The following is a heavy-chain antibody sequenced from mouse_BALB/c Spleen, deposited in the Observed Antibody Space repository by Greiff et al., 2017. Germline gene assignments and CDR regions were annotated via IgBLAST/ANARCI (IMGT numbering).Heavy chain of an antibody. Sequence: QVHVKQSGAELVKPGASVKLSCKTSGYTFTSYWIQWVKQRPGQGLGWIGEIFPGTGTTYYNEKFKGKATLTIDTSSSTAYMQLSSLTSEDSAVYFCARYQAYYRFEDYWGQGTTLTVSS. CDR3: ARYQAYYRFEDY. CDR1: GYTFTSYW. CDR2: IFPGTGTT. J-gene: IGHJ2*01. V-gene: IGHV1S132*01. D-gene: IGHD2-14*01.